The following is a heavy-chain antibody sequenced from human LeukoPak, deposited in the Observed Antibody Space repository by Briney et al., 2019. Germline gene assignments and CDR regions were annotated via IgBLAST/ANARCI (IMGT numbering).Heavy chain of an antibody. J-gene: IGHJ4*02. V-gene: IGHV4-34*01. CDR3: ARRPGRWLRFSIDY. Sequence: SETLSLTCAVYGGSFSGYYWSWIRQPPGKGLEWIGEINHSGSTNYNPSLKSRVTISVDTSKNQFSLKLSSVTAADTAVYYCARRPGRWLRFSIDYWGQGTLVTVSS. CDR1: GGSFSGYY. D-gene: IGHD5-12*01. CDR2: INHSGST.